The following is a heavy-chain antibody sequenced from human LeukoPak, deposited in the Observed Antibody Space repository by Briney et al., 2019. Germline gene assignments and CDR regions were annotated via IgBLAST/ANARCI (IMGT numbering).Heavy chain of an antibody. CDR2: IYPGDSDT. CDR1: GYSFTNYW. D-gene: IGHD3-3*01. V-gene: IGHV5-51*01. Sequence: GESLKICCKGSGYSFTNYWIGWVRQMPGKGLEWMGIIYPGDSDTRYSPSFQGQVTISADKSINTAYLQWSSLKASDTAMCDCARQRSGYMNGLDVWGQGTTVIVSS. CDR3: ARQRSGYMNGLDV. J-gene: IGHJ6*02.